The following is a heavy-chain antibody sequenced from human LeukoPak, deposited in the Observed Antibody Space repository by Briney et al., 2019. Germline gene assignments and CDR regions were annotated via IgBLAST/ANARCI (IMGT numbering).Heavy chain of an antibody. D-gene: IGHD6-13*01. Sequence: ASVKVSCKASGYTFTSYYMHWVRQAPGQGLEWMGIINPSGGSTSYAQEFQGRVTMTRDTSTSTVYMELSSLRSEDTAVYYCARDMAAALEIDYWGQGTLVTVSS. J-gene: IGHJ4*02. CDR1: GYTFTSYY. CDR2: INPSGGST. V-gene: IGHV1-46*01. CDR3: ARDMAAALEIDY.